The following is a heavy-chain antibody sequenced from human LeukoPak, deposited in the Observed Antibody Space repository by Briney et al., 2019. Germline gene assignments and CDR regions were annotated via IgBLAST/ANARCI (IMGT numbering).Heavy chain of an antibody. V-gene: IGHV1-18*01. D-gene: IGHD4-17*01. CDR2: ISAYNGNT. CDR1: GYTFTSYG. CDR3: ARDHTTVTTDYGMDV. Sequence: ASVKVSCKASGYTFTSYGISWVRQAPGQGLEWVGWISAYNGNTNYAQKLQGRVTMTTDTSTSTAYMELRSLRSDDTAVYYCARDHTTVTTDYGMDVWGQGTTVTVSS. J-gene: IGHJ6*02.